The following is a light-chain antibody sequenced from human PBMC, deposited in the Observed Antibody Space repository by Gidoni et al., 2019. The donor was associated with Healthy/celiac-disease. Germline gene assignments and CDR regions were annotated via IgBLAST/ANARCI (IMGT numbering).Light chain of an antibody. CDR2: AAS. CDR3: QQSYSTPLT. J-gene: IGKJ4*01. Sequence: SVTITCRASQSISSYLNWYQQKPGKAPKLLIYAASSLQSGVPSRFSGSGSGTDFTLTISSLQPEDFATYYWQQSYSTPLTFGGGTKVEIK. V-gene: IGKV1-39*01. CDR1: QSISSY.